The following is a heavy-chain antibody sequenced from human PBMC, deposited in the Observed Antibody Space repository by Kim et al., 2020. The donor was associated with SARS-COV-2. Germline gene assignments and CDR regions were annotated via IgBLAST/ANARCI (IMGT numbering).Heavy chain of an antibody. CDR1: GFTFSSYV. CDR2: ISYDGTKK. D-gene: IGHD5-12*01. Sequence: GGSLRLSCAASGFTFSSYVMHWVRQAPGKGLEWVAVISYDGTKKYYVDSVKGRFTISRDNSKNTLYLQMNSLRAEDTAVYYCARDGGRDGYNSPDYWGQGTLVTVSS. CDR3: ARDGGRDGYNSPDY. J-gene: IGHJ4*02. V-gene: IGHV3-30*04.